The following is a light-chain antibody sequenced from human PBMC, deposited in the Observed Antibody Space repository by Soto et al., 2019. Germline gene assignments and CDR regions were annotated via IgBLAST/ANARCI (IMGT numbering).Light chain of an antibody. CDR2: RAS. CDR3: HQYNSYWT. J-gene: IGKJ1*01. V-gene: IGKV3-15*01. Sequence: LMTQSPATVSVSPGESATLSCRASQNTYYNVAWYQQRPGQAPRLLIYRASTRAPGVPARFSGSGSGTEFTLSISSLQPDDFATYYCHQYNSYWTFGQGTKV. CDR1: QNTYYN.